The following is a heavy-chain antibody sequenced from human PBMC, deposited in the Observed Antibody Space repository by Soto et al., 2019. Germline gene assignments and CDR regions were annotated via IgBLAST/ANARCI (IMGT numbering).Heavy chain of an antibody. J-gene: IGHJ3*02. D-gene: IGHD2-15*01. Sequence: EVQLVESGGGLVQPGGSLRLSCAASGFTFSSYWMHWVRQAPGKGLVWVSRITSDGSSTSYADSVKGRFTISRDNAKNTLYLQMNSLRAEDTAVYYCARGGRPLGYCSGGSCYGALDIWGQGTMVTVSS. V-gene: IGHV3-74*01. CDR1: GFTFSSYW. CDR3: ARGGRPLGYCSGGSCYGALDI. CDR2: ITSDGSST.